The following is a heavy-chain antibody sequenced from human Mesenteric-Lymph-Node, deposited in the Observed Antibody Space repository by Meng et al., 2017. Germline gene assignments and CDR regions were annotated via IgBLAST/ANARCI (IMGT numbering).Heavy chain of an antibody. CDR3: ARGGGCSSSSCDLDY. V-gene: IGHV4-4*02. Sequence: ASVPGCVSPSGTLSLTFTVSCDSLRSDIWWSWVRQPPGKGLEWIGDIYHSGSTNYNPSLKSRVTISVDKSKNQFSLKLSSVTAADTAMYYCARGGGCSSSSCDLDYWGQGVLVTVSS. J-gene: IGHJ4*02. CDR2: IYHSGST. CDR1: CDSLRSDIW. D-gene: IGHD2-2*01.